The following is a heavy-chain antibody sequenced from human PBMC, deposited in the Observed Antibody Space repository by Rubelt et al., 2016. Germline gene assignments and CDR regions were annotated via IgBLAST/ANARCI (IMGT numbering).Heavy chain of an antibody. CDR3: AREGGSGYDSGFDI. V-gene: IGHV4-34*01. J-gene: IGHJ3*02. CDR2: INHSGST. D-gene: IGHD5-12*01. CDR1: GGSFRDYY. Sequence: QVQLQQWGAGLLKPSETLSLSCAVYGGSFRDYYWSWIRQSPGKGLEWIGEINHSGSTNVNPSLKSRVTISVDTSKNQFHLKLSSVTAADTAVYYWAREGGSGYDSGFDIWGQGTMVTVSS.